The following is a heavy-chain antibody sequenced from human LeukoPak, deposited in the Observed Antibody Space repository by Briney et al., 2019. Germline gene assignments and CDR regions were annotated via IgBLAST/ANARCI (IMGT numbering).Heavy chain of an antibody. Sequence: PGGSLRLSCAASGFTFSSYAMSWVRQAPGKGLEWVSAISGSGGSTYYADSVKGRFTISRDNSKNTLYLQMNSLRAEDTAVYYCAKVLVVPAGYYYYYYYMDVWGKGTTVTVSS. D-gene: IGHD2-2*01. V-gene: IGHV3-23*01. J-gene: IGHJ6*03. CDR3: AKVLVVPAGYYYYYYYMDV. CDR2: ISGSGGST. CDR1: GFTFSSYA.